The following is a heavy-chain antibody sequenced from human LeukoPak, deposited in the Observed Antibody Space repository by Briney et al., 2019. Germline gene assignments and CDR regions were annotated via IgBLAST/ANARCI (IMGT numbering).Heavy chain of an antibody. CDR3: ARDREYDFWSGYSLHAFDI. J-gene: IGHJ3*02. CDR2: IYTSGST. Sequence: SETLSLTCTVSGGSISSYYWSWLRQPAGKGLEWIGRIYTSGSTNYNPSLKSRVTMSVDTSKNQFSLKLGSVTAADTAVYYCARDREYDFWSGYSLHAFDIWGQGTMVTVSS. D-gene: IGHD3-3*01. V-gene: IGHV4-4*07. CDR1: GGSISSYY.